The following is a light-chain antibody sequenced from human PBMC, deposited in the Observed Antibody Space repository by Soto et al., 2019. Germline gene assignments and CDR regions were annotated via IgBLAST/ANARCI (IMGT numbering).Light chain of an antibody. J-gene: IGLJ1*01. CDR3: SSYTSSSTPGYV. CDR1: SSDVGGYNY. CDR2: DVS. Sequence: QSALTQSASVSGAPGQSSIIFCTRTSSDVGGYNYVSWYQQHPGKAPKLMIYDVSNRPSGVSNRFSGSKSCNTASLTISGLQAEDEADYYCSSYTSSSTPGYVFGTGTKVT. V-gene: IGLV2-14*01.